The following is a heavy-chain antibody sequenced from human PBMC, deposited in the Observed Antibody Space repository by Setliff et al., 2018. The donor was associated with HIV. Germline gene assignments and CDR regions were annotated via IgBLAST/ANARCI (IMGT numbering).Heavy chain of an antibody. J-gene: IGHJ4*02. V-gene: IGHV4-39*07. CDR3: ARGSQWELLPYFDY. D-gene: IGHD1-26*01. Sequence: PSETLSLTCTVSGGSMSSSSYYWGWIRQPPGKGLEWIGSIYYSGSTYYNPSLKSRVTISVDTSKNQFSLKLSSVTAADTAVFYCARGSQWELLPYFDYWGRGTLVTVSS. CDR2: IYYSGST. CDR1: GGSMSSSSYY.